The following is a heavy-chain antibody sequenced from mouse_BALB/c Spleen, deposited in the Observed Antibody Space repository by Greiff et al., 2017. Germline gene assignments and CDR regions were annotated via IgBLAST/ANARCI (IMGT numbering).Heavy chain of an antibody. J-gene: IGHJ3*01. CDR3: ARDGITTVVAPFAY. D-gene: IGHD1-1*01. CDR1: GFTFSSYG. V-gene: IGHV5-6-3*01. Sequence: EVNVVESGGGLVQPGGSLKLSCAASGFTFSSYGMSWVRQTPDKRLELVATINSNGGSTYYPDSVKGRFTISRDNAKNTLYLQMSSLKSEDTAMYYCARDGITTVVAPFAYWGQGTLVTVSA. CDR2: INSNGGST.